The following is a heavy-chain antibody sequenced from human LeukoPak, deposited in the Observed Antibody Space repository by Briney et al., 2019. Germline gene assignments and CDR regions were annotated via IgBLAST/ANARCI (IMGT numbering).Heavy chain of an antibody. CDR1: GFTFSSYW. J-gene: IGHJ6*03. V-gene: IGHV4-38-2*01. D-gene: IGHD6-13*01. CDR2: IYHSGST. Sequence: GSLRLSCAASGFTFSSYWMSWIRQPPGKGLEWIGSIYHSGSTYYNPSLKSRVTISVDTSKNQLSLKLSSVTAADTAVYYCARADYSSTWSHDYYYMDVWGKGTTVTVSS. CDR3: ARADYSSTWSHDYYYMDV.